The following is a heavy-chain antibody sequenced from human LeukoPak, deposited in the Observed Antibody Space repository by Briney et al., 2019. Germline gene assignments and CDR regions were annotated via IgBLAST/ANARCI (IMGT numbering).Heavy chain of an antibody. CDR2: MNPNSGNT. D-gene: IGHD2-2*02. CDR3: ARGPFEGYCSSTSCYTRWFDP. Sequence: ASVKVSCKASGYTFTSYDINWVRQATGQGLEWMGWMNPNSGNTGYAQKFQGRVTMARNTSISTAYMELSSLRSEDTAVYYCARGPFEGYCSSTSCYTRWFDPWGQGTLVTVSS. J-gene: IGHJ5*02. V-gene: IGHV1-8*01. CDR1: GYTFTSYD.